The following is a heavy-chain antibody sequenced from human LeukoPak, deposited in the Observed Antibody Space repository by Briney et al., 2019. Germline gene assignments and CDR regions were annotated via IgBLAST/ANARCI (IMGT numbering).Heavy chain of an antibody. D-gene: IGHD2-15*01. Sequence: ASVTVSCTASGDTFTTYGITWVRQAPGQGLEWMGWISGYNGNTEYTQKFQGRVAMTRDTSTSTAYMELRSLRSDDTAVYYCARGLSCSGNTCYAAHFDSWGQGTLVTVSS. CDR1: GDTFTTYG. V-gene: IGHV1-18*01. CDR2: ISGYNGNT. CDR3: ARGLSCSGNTCYAAHFDS. J-gene: IGHJ4*02.